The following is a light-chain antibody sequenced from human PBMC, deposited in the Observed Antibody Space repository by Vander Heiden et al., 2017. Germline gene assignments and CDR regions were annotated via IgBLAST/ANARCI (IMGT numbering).Light chain of an antibody. Sequence: QSALTQPPSASGSPGQAVTIACTGTSSDVGGYNYVSWYQQHPGKAPQLMIFEVSKRPSGVPYRFSGSKSGNTASLTVSGLQAEDEADYYCSYCSSYAGSNNCVFGTGTKVTVL. CDR1: SSDVGGYNY. V-gene: IGLV2-8*01. CDR3: SSYAGSNNCV. CDR2: EVS. J-gene: IGLJ1*01.